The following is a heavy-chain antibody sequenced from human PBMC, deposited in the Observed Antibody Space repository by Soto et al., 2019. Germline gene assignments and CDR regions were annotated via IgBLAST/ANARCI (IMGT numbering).Heavy chain of an antibody. J-gene: IGHJ6*02. CDR3: AKDRDSYGFVYYGMDV. CDR1: GFTFSNYG. Sequence: GSLSLSCAASGFTFSNYGMHWVRQAPGKGLEWVAVISYDGSNKYYVDSVKGRFTISRDNSKSTLYLQMNSLRAEDMAVYYCAKDRDSYGFVYYGMDVWGQGTTVTGSS. CDR2: ISYDGSNK. D-gene: IGHD5-18*01. V-gene: IGHV3-30*18.